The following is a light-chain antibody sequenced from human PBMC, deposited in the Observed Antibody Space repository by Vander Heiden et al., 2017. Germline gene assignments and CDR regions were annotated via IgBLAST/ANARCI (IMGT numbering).Light chain of an antibody. CDR3: QQRNSWPLT. CDR2: DAS. CDR1: QSVSSY. Sequence: EIVLTQSPATLSLSPGERATLSCRASQSVSSYLAWYQQKPGQAPRLLIFDASNRATGFPARFSGSGSGADFTLTISILDPEDFAVYYCQQRNSWPLTFGGGTKVEIK. J-gene: IGKJ4*01. V-gene: IGKV3-11*01.